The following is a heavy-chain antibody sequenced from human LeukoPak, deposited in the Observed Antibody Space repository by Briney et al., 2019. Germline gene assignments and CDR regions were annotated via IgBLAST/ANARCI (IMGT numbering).Heavy chain of an antibody. CDR3: AGGVYSNPFYYYYYMDV. CDR1: GGSLSNHF. Sequence: SETLSLTCAVHGGSLSNHFWSWIRQPPGKGLEWSGYIYYSGSTYYNPSLKSRVTISVDTSKNQFSLKLSSVTAADTAVYYCAGGVYSNPFYYYYYMDVWGKGTTVTVSS. J-gene: IGHJ6*03. D-gene: IGHD4-11*01. V-gene: IGHV4-59*06. CDR2: IYYSGST.